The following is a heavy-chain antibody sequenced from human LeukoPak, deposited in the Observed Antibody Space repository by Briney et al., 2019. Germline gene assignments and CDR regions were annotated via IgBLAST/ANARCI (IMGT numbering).Heavy chain of an antibody. J-gene: IGHJ6*02. D-gene: IGHD6-13*01. CDR2: IKQDGSEK. CDR3: AREGAAAGPTRYYYYYYGMDV. V-gene: IGHV3-7*01. Sequence: PGGSLRLSCAASGFTFSSYWMSWVRQAPGKGLEWVANIKQDGSEKCYVDSVKGRFTISRDNAKNSLYLQMNSLRAEDTAVYYCAREGAAAGPTRYYYYYYGMDVWGQGTTVTVSS. CDR1: GFTFSSYW.